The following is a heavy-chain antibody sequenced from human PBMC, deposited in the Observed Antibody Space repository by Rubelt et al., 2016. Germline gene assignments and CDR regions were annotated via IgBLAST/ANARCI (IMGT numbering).Heavy chain of an antibody. Sequence: QVQLQQSGPGLVKPSQTLPLTCAISGDSVSSNSAAWNWIRQSPSQAIEWLGRTYYRYKWENDSAVSVKSRITINPDTSKNQFSLQLNSVTPEDTAVYYCARAAAAFHGMDVWGQGTTVTVSS. J-gene: IGHJ6*02. V-gene: IGHV6-1*01. D-gene: IGHD6-13*01. CDR3: ARAAAAFHGMDV. CDR2: TYYRYKWEN. CDR1: GDSVSSNSAA.